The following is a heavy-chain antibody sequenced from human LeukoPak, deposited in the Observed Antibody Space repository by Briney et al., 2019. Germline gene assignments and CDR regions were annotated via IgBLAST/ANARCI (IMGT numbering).Heavy chain of an antibody. D-gene: IGHD4-17*01. CDR3: SAAVTTSWPPFMDV. J-gene: IGHJ6*02. Sequence: GGSLRLSCAASGFTFSNAWMSWVRQAPGKGLEWVGRIKSKTDGGTTDYAAPVKGRFTISRDDSKNTLYLQMNSLKTEDTAVYYCSAAVTTSWPPFMDVWGQGTTVTVSS. CDR1: GFTFSNAW. CDR2: IKSKTDGGTT. V-gene: IGHV3-15*01.